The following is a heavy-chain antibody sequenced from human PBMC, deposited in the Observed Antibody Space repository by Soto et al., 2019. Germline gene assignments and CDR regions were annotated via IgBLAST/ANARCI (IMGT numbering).Heavy chain of an antibody. V-gene: IGHV4-34*01. J-gene: IGHJ5*02. Sequence: SETVSLTCAVYGASLSDNYCNWLRQPPGKGLEWIGEINHSGNTNYNPSLRSRVTISIDTSKNQLSLNLRSVSAADTAVYYCARGRGEFDAWRQGTPVTVSS. CDR1: GASLSDNY. CDR3: ARGRGEFDA. CDR2: INHSGNT. D-gene: IGHD2-21*01.